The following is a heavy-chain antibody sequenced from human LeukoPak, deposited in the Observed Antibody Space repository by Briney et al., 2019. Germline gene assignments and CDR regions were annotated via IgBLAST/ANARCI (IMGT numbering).Heavy chain of an antibody. CDR1: GYSFTSYW. Sequence: PGESLKISCKGSGYSFTSYWISWVRQMPGTGLEWMGRIDPSDSYTNYSPSFQGHVTISADKSISTAYLQWSSLKASDTAMYYCARHYSGSFPFDYWGQGTLVTVSS. CDR2: IDPSDSYT. CDR3: ARHYSGSFPFDY. V-gene: IGHV5-10-1*01. J-gene: IGHJ4*02. D-gene: IGHD1-26*01.